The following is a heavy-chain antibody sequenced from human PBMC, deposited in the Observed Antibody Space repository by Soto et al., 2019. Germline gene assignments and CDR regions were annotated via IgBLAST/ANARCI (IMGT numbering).Heavy chain of an antibody. J-gene: IGHJ6*02. CDR3: ARDRVLLGTPNYYFGMDV. CDR2: IFYSGST. CDR1: GASISGYY. Sequence: PSETLSLTCTVSGASISGYYWSWIRQPPGMPLEWIGHIFYSGSTDYNPSLKSRVTISVDMSKNQFSLKLRSVTAADTAVYYCARDRVLLGTPNYYFGMDVWGQGTPVTVAS. D-gene: IGHD7-27*01. V-gene: IGHV4-59*01.